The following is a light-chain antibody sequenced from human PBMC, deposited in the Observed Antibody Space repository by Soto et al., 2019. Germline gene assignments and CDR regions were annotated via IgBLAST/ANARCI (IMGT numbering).Light chain of an antibody. Sequence: EIVLTQSPGTLSLSPGERATLSYRASQTVSSNYLAWFQQKGGQAPRLLIFGASSRAAGIPDRFSGSVSGTDFILTISRLEREDFAVYYCQHYGSSWTFGQGTKVEI. V-gene: IGKV3-20*01. CDR3: QHYGSSWT. CDR1: QTVSSNY. J-gene: IGKJ1*01. CDR2: GAS.